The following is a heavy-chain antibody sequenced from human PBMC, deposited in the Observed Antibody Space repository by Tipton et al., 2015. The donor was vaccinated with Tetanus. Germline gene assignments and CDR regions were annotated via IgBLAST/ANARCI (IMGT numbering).Heavy chain of an antibody. J-gene: IGHJ4*02. CDR3: ARDSRVLGPRFY. Sequence: TLSLTCAVYGGSFSGYYWSWIRQPPGKGLEWIGEINHSGSTNYNPSLKGQVTISVDTSKNQFSLKLSSVTAADTAVYYCARDSRVLGPRFYWGQGTLVTVSS. CDR1: GGSFSGYY. CDR2: INHSGST. D-gene: IGHD3-16*01. V-gene: IGHV4-34*01.